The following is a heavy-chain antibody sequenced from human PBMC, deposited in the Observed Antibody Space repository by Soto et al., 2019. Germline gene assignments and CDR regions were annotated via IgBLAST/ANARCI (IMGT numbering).Heavy chain of an antibody. Sequence: EVQLVESGGGLVKPGGSLRLSCAASGLTFSNAWMSWVRQAPGKGLEWVGRIKSKTDGGTTDYAAPVKGRFTISRDDSKNTLYLQVNSLKTEDTAVYYCTTGDNYYYGMDVWGHGTTVTVSS. V-gene: IGHV3-15*01. CDR3: TTGDNYYYGMDV. CDR2: IKSKTDGGTT. CDR1: GLTFSNAW. J-gene: IGHJ6*02.